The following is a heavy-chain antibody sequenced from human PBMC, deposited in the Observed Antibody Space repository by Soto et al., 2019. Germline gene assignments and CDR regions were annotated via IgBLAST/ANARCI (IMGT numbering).Heavy chain of an antibody. D-gene: IGHD6-13*01. J-gene: IGHJ4*02. CDR1: GFTFSSYP. CDR2: INSCGGST. Sequence: EVQLLESGGGLVQPGGSLRLSCLASGFTFSSYPMSWVRQAPGKGLEWVSGINSCGGSTYYAYSVKGRFTISRDNSKNTVYLQMSRLSGEDTAVYYCAKERWVGAAACLFGYLGQGTLLTVSS. CDR3: AKERWVGAAACLFGY. V-gene: IGHV3-23*01.